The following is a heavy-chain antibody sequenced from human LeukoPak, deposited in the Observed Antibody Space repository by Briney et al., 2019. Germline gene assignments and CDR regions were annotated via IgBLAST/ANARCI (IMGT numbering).Heavy chain of an antibody. J-gene: IGHJ3*02. CDR3: ASLAPRGPPGRGNYSGSDSGWSFDI. D-gene: IGHD1-26*01. V-gene: IGHV4-39*01. Sequence: SETLSLTCTVSGGSISSSSYYWGWIRQPPGKGLEWIGSIYYSGSTYYNPSLKSRVTISVDTSKNQFSLKLSSVTAADTAVYSCASLAPRGPPGRGNYSGSDSGWSFDIWGQGTMVTVSS. CDR2: IYYSGST. CDR1: GGSISSSSYY.